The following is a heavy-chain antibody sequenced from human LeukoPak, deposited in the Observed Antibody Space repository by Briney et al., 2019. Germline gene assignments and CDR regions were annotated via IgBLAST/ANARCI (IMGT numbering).Heavy chain of an antibody. D-gene: IGHD1-26*01. Sequence: SETLSLTCTVSGGSISSGSYYWSWIRQPAGKGLEWIGRIYTSGSTNYNPSLKSRVTISVDTSKNQFSLKLSSVTAADTAVYYCARSNIVGALYFDYWGQGTLVTVSS. V-gene: IGHV4-61*02. J-gene: IGHJ4*02. CDR2: IYTSGST. CDR3: ARSNIVGALYFDY. CDR1: GGSISSGSYY.